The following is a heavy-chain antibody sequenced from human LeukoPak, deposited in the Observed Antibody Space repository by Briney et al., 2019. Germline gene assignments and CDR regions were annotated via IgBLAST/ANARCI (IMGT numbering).Heavy chain of an antibody. V-gene: IGHV1-18*01. J-gene: IGHJ4*02. CDR3: ARDVFLYSSSSIDY. CDR1: GYTFTSYG. CDR2: ISAYNGNT. D-gene: IGHD6-6*01. Sequence: ALVKVSCKASGYTFTSYGISWVRQAPGQGLEWMGWISAYNGNTNYAQKLQGGVTMTTDTSTSTAYMELRSLRSDDTAVYYCARDVFLYSSSSIDYWGQGTLVTVSS.